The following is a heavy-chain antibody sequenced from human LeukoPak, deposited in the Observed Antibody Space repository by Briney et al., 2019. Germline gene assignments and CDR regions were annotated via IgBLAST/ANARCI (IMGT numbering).Heavy chain of an antibody. Sequence: TGGSVRLSCAASGFTFSSYWMHWVRQAPGKALVWVSHNNSDGSSTSYADSVKGRFTISRDNAKNTLYLQMNSLRAEDTAVYYCARAYCTNGVCYPFFDYWGQGTLVTVSS. D-gene: IGHD2-8*01. CDR2: NNSDGSST. CDR3: ARAYCTNGVCYPFFDY. J-gene: IGHJ4*02. CDR1: GFTFSSYW. V-gene: IGHV3-74*01.